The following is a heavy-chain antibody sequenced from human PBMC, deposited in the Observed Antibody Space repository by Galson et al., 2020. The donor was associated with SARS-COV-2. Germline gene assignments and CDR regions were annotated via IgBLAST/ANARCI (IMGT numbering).Heavy chain of an antibody. Sequence: SETLSLTCTVSGDSIASGAYYWSWIRQRPGKGLEWIGYFYYSGSPYYNPSLKSRGTISLDTSRNQFSLRLNSVTAADTAVYYCAREAYNWNNGGFDTWGQGTLVSVS. CDR2: FYYSGSP. CDR1: GDSIASGAYY. D-gene: IGHD1-20*01. J-gene: IGHJ5*02. CDR3: AREAYNWNNGGFDT. V-gene: IGHV4-31*03.